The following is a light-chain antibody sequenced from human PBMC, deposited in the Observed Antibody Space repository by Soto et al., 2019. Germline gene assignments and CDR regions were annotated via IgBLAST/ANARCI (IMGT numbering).Light chain of an antibody. V-gene: IGLV1-40*01. CDR3: QSYDSSLSGWV. CDR1: SSNIGAGYD. Sequence: QSALTQPPSVSGAPGQRVTISCTGSSSNIGAGYDVHWYQQIPGTAPKLLIYGNSNRPSGVPVRFSGSKSGTSASLAITGLQAEDEADYYCQSYDSSLSGWVFGGGTKLTVL. CDR2: GNS. J-gene: IGLJ3*02.